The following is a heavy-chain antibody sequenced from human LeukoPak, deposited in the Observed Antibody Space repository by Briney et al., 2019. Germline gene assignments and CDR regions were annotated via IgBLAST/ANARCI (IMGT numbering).Heavy chain of an antibody. CDR3: ARVAWGPFDY. V-gene: IGHV4-34*01. CDR2: INHSGST. Sequence: SETLSLTCAVYGGSFSGYYWSWIRQPPGKGLEWIGEINHSGSTNYNPSLKSRVTISVDTSKHQFSLKLSSVTAADTAVYYCARVAWGPFDYWGQGTLVTVSS. D-gene: IGHD3-16*01. CDR1: GGSFSGYY. J-gene: IGHJ4*02.